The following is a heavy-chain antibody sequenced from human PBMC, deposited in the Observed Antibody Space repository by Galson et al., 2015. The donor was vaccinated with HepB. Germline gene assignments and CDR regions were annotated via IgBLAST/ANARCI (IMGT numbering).Heavy chain of an antibody. D-gene: IGHD2-21*02. J-gene: IGHJ4*02. V-gene: IGHV5-10-1*01. CDR3: ASSHTYFRSVTGDNVSDV. Sequence: QSGAEVKKPGESLRISCKGSGYTFTAFWIAWVRQIPGKGLEWMGRIDPSDSYTDYSPSFQGHVTISADKSITTAYLQWSSLKASDTAMYYCASSHTYFRSVTGDNVSDVWGQGTLVTVAS. CDR1: GYTFTAFW. CDR2: IDPSDSYT.